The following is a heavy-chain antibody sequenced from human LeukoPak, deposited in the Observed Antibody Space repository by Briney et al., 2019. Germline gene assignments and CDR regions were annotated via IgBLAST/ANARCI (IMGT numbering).Heavy chain of an antibody. J-gene: IGHJ4*02. CDR3: ARNFDS. V-gene: IGHV3-21*01. CDR1: GLTFTSSD. CDR2: ITRSGSNL. Sequence: GGSLRLSCVASGLTFTSSDFNWIRQAPGKGLEWLSTITRSGSNLYYADSVKGRFTTSRDDAKDSVYLRMESPRVEDTAIYYCARNFDSWGQGTLVTVSS.